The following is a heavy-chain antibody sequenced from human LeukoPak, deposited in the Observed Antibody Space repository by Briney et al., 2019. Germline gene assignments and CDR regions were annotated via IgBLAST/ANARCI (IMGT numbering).Heavy chain of an antibody. V-gene: IGHV4-4*09. Sequence: SETLSLTCTVSGGSISSYHWSWVRQPPGKGLEWIGYILTSGSTNYNPSLKSRLTISVDTSTNQFTLKLSSVTAADTAVYYRARVRVSGSYLYYFDYWGQGTLVTVSS. J-gene: IGHJ4*02. CDR2: ILTSGST. D-gene: IGHD1-26*01. CDR3: ARVRVSGSYLYYFDY. CDR1: GGSISSYH.